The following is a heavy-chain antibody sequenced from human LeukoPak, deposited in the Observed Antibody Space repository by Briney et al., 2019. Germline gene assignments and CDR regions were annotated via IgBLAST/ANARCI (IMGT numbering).Heavy chain of an antibody. CDR2: IYYSGST. CDR1: GGSISSHY. D-gene: IGHD3-10*01. Sequence: SETLSLTCTVSGGSISSHYWNWIRQPPGKGLEWIGYIYYSGSTNYNPSLKSRVTISVDTSKNQFSLKLSSVTAADTAVYYCARHPITMVRGVIIGDDYWGQGTLVTVSS. V-gene: IGHV4-59*08. J-gene: IGHJ4*02. CDR3: ARHPITMVRGVIIGDDY.